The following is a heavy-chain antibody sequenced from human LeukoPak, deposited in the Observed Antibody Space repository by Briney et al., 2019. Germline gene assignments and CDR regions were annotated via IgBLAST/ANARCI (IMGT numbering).Heavy chain of an antibody. J-gene: IGHJ4*02. D-gene: IGHD2-2*01. V-gene: IGHV3-23*01. CDR1: GFTFSSYA. CDR2: ISGSGGST. CDR3: AKEQGYCSSTSCSDFDY. Sequence: PGGSLRLSCAASGFTFSSYAMSWVRQAPGKGLEWVSAISGSGGSTYYADSVKGRFTISRDNSKNTLYLQMNSLRAEDTAVYYCAKEQGYCSSTSCSDFDYWGQGTVVTVSS.